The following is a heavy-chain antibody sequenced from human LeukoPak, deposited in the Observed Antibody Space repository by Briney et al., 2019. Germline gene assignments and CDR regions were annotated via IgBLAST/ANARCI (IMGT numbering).Heavy chain of an antibody. J-gene: IGHJ5*02. CDR1: GYTFTGYY. Sequence: GASVKVSCKASGYTFTGYYMHWVRQAPGQGLEWMGWINPNSGGTNYAQKFQGRVTMTRDTSISTAYMELSRLRSDDTGVYYCARDKPPYSSGWYREDWFDPWGQGTLVTVSS. CDR3: ARDKPPYSSGWYREDWFDP. D-gene: IGHD6-19*01. V-gene: IGHV1-2*02. CDR2: INPNSGGT.